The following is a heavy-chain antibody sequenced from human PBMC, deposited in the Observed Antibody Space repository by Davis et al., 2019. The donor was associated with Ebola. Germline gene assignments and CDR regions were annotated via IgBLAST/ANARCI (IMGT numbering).Heavy chain of an antibody. CDR3: AREYYGSGTYYGMDV. CDR1: GGSISSYY. J-gene: IGHJ6*02. D-gene: IGHD3-10*01. CDR2: IYYSGST. V-gene: IGHV4-59*01. Sequence: PSETLSLTCTVSGGSISSYYWSWIRQPPGKGLEWIGYIYYSGSTNYNPSLKSRVTISVDTSKNQFSLKLSSVTAADTAVYYCAREYYGSGTYYGMDVWGQGTTVTVSS.